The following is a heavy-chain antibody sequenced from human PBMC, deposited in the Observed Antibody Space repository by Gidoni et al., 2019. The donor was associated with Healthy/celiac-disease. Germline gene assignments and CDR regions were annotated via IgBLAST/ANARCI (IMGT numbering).Heavy chain of an antibody. Sequence: QVTLKEAGPVLVKPTETLTLTGTVSGCSLSNARLSVSWIRQPPGKDLEWLAHIFSNDETSYRTSLKSRLTISKDTSKSQVVLTMTNMDPVDTATYYCARIPYSSSWTYYYYGMDVWGQGTTVTVSS. CDR2: IFSNDET. J-gene: IGHJ6*01. CDR1: GCSLSNARLS. V-gene: IGHV2-26*01. CDR3: ARIPYSSSWTYYYYGMDV. D-gene: IGHD6-13*01.